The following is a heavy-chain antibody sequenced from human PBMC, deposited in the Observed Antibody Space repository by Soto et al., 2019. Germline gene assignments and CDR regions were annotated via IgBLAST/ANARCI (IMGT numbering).Heavy chain of an antibody. CDR3: AMVVVAARRQNWFDP. V-gene: IGHV5-51*01. J-gene: IGHJ5*02. Sequence: VESLKIACKGSGYSFTSYWIGWVLEVPGKGLEWMGIIYPGDSDTRYSPSFQGQVTISADKSISTAYLQWSSLKASDTAMYYCAMVVVAARRQNWFDPWGQGTLVTVSS. CDR1: GYSFTSYW. D-gene: IGHD2-15*01. CDR2: IYPGDSDT.